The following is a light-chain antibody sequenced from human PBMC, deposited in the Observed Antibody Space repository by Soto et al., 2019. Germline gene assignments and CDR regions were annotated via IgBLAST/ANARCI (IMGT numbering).Light chain of an antibody. CDR1: QSIRSNY. CDR2: GAS. V-gene: IGKV3-20*01. Sequence: ESGLTQSPGPLALSPGERDPLSCRASQSIRSNYLAWYQHKPGQAPRLLIYGASNRATGIPDRFSGSGSGTDFTLTISRLEPEDFSVYYCQQYGSSPLTFGGGTKVEIK. J-gene: IGKJ4*01. CDR3: QQYGSSPLT.